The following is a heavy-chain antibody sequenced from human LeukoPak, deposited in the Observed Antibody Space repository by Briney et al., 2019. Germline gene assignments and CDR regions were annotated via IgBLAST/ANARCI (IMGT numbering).Heavy chain of an antibody. Sequence: GGSLRLSCEASGFTFSSYSMNWVRQAPGKGLEWVSSISSSSSYIYYADSVKGRFTISRDNAKNSLYLQMNSLRAEDTAVYYCARDKWELLDFDYWGQGTLVTVSS. D-gene: IGHD1-26*01. CDR2: ISSSSSYI. CDR3: ARDKWELLDFDY. J-gene: IGHJ4*02. CDR1: GFTFSSYS. V-gene: IGHV3-21*01.